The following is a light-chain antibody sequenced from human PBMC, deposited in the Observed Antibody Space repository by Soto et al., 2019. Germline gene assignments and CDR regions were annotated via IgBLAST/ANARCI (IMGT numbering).Light chain of an antibody. CDR1: QDISNY. CDR3: QQYHNLPPP. J-gene: IGKJ3*01. CDR2: DAS. V-gene: IGKV1-33*01. Sequence: DIQMTQSPSSLSASVGDRVTITCQASQDISNYLNWCQQKPGKAPNLLIYDASNLETGVPSRFSGSGSGTDFTFTISSRQAEQIGTYSCQQYHNLPPPFGPGTKVDIK.